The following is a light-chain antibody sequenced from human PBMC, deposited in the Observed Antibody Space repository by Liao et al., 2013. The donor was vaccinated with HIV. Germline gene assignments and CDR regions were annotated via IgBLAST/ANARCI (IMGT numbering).Light chain of an antibody. CDR2: YDT. CDR1: NIGSRT. Sequence: SYVLTQPPSVSVAPGQTANITCGGDNIGSRTVNWYQQKPGQAPVLVIYYDTDWPSGIPERFSGSNSGNSATLTISRVEAGDEGDYYCQVWDSRSDHPYVFGPGTKVTVL. V-gene: IGLV3-21*01. J-gene: IGLJ1*01. CDR3: QVWDSRSDHPYV.